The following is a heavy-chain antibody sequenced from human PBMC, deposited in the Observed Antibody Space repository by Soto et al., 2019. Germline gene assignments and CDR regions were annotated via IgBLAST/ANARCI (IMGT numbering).Heavy chain of an antibody. J-gene: IGHJ5*02. D-gene: IGHD3-22*01. CDR3: ARDQVPYDSSGYYSWFDP. CDR2: ISAYNGNT. CDR1: GYTFTSYG. Sequence: QVQLVQSGAEVKKPGASVKVSCKASGYTFTSYGISWVRQAPGQGLEWMGWISAYNGNTNYAQKRQGRVTMTTDTSTSTAYMERRSLRSDDTAVYYCARDQVPYDSSGYYSWFDPWGQGTLVTVSS. V-gene: IGHV1-18*04.